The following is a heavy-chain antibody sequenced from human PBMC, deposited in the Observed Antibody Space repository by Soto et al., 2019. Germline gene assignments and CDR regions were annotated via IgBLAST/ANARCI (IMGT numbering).Heavy chain of an antibody. V-gene: IGHV3-15*01. CDR2: IKSKTDGGTT. D-gene: IGHD4-17*01. CDR1: GFTFSNAW. Sequence: EVQLVESGGGLVKPGGSLRLSCAASGFTFSNAWMSWVRQAPGKGLEWVGRIKSKTDGGTTDYAAPVKGRFTISRDDSKNTLYLQMNSLKTEDTAVYYCTTDSYGDYSLLRYWGQGTLVTVSS. CDR3: TTDSYGDYSLLRY. J-gene: IGHJ4*02.